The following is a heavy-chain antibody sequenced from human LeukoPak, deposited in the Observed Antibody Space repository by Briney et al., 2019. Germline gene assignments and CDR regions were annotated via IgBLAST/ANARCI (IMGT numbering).Heavy chain of an antibody. Sequence: GGSLRLSCAASQFTFSNYAMNWVRQAPGKGLEWVSGISWNSGSIGYADSVKGRFTISRDNAKNSLYLQMNSLRAEDTALYYCAKGPSYYYDSSGLNWFDPWGQGTLVTVSS. CDR2: ISWNSGSI. D-gene: IGHD3-22*01. J-gene: IGHJ5*02. CDR1: QFTFSNYA. CDR3: AKGPSYYYDSSGLNWFDP. V-gene: IGHV3-9*01.